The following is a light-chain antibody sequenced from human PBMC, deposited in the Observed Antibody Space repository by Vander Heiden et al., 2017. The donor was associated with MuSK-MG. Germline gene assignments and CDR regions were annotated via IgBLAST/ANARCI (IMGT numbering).Light chain of an antibody. Sequence: DIQMTQSPSSLSASVGDRVTITCRASESMSKYLNWYQQKPGKAPKLLIYGASNLQSGVPSRFYGNGSGTDFTLTISRLQPEDFATYYCQQSVNTSHTFGQGTKVEIK. CDR3: QQSVNTSHT. V-gene: IGKV1-39*01. CDR1: ESMSKY. CDR2: GAS. J-gene: IGKJ2*01.